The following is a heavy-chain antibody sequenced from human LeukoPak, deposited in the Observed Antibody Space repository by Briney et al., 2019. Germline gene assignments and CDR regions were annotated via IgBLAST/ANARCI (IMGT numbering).Heavy chain of an antibody. CDR2: IYSSVTN. J-gene: IGHJ4*02. CDR1: GGSTSGYF. D-gene: IGHD5-12*01. V-gene: IGHV4-4*07. CDR3: AREPTSGRESTSGRPLDY. Sequence: SETLSLTCTVSGGSTSGYFGSCIRQPAGKGLEWSGRIYSSVTNNYNRSLKGRVHMSLDTSKNHLSLHLSSVTAADTAVYYCAREPTSGRESTSGRPLDYWGQGTLVTVSS.